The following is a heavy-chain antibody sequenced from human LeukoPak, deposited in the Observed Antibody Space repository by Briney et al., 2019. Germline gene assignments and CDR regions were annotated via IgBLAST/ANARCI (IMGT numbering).Heavy chain of an antibody. D-gene: IGHD3-10*01. CDR3: ARDLFGSGSKYYYYYYGMDV. V-gene: IGHV1-18*01. J-gene: IGHJ6*02. CDR2: ISAYNGNT. CDR1: GYTFTSYG. Sequence: GASVKVSCKASGYTFTSYGISWVRQAPGQGLEWMGWISAYNGNTNYAQKLQGRVTMTTDTSTSTAYMEPRSLRSDDTAVYYCARDLFGSGSKYYYYYYGMDVWGQGTTVTVSS.